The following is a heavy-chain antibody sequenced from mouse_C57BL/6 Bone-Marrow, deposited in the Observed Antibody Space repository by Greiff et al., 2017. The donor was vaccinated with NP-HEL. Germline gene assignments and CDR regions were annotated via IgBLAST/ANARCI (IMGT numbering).Heavy chain of an antibody. CDR1: GYTFTSYT. Sequence: QVQLQQSGAELARPGASVKMSCKASGYTFTSYTMHWVNQRPGQGLEWIGYINPSSGYTKYNQKFKDKATLTADKSSSTAYMQLSSLTSEDSAVYYCARVMVTTKRYAMDYWGQGTSVTVSS. D-gene: IGHD2-2*01. CDR3: ARVMVTTKRYAMDY. V-gene: IGHV1-4*01. CDR2: INPSSGYT. J-gene: IGHJ4*01.